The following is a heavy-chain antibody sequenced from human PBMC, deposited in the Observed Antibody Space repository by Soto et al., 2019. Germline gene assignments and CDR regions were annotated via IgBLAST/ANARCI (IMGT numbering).Heavy chain of an antibody. CDR2: IHYSGST. J-gene: IGHJ6*02. Sequence: QVHLQESGPGLVKPSETLSLTCTVSGGSISSYYWTWIRQPPGKRLEWIGYIHYSGSTNYSPSLKSRVNISVDTSKKQFSLKLSSVTAADTAVYYCARRIVILAADYGMDVWGQGTTVTVSS. V-gene: IGHV4-59*08. D-gene: IGHD2-15*01. CDR3: ARRIVILAADYGMDV. CDR1: GGSISSYY.